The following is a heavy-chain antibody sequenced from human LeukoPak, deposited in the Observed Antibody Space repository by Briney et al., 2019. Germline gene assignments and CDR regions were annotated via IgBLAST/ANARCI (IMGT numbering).Heavy chain of an antibody. Sequence: ASVKVSCKASGYTFTRYYMHWVRQAPGQGPEWMGGINPSGGSTSYAQKFQGRVTMTRDTSTSTVYMELSSLRSEDTAVYYCARGPMTTADYWGQGTLVTVSS. D-gene: IGHD4-17*01. V-gene: IGHV1-46*01. CDR2: INPSGGST. CDR3: ARGPMTTADY. J-gene: IGHJ4*02. CDR1: GYTFTRYY.